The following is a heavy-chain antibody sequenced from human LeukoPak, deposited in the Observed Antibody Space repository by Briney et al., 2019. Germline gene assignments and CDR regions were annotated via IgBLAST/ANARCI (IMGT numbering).Heavy chain of an antibody. J-gene: IGHJ4*02. CDR3: ARDHYYDSRGKCDY. CDR1: GFTFSSYW. V-gene: IGHV3-74*01. D-gene: IGHD3-22*01. Sequence: GGSLRLSCAASGFTFSSYWMHWVRQVPGQGLVWVSHIDGDGRITNYGDSVKGRFTISRDNAKNILYLQMNSLRAEDTAVYYCARDHYYDSRGKCDYWGQGTLVTVSS. CDR2: IDGDGRIT.